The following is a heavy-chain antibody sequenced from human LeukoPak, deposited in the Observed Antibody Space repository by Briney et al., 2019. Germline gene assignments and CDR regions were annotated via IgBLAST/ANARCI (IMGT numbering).Heavy chain of an antibody. Sequence: GESLKISCKGSGYSFTDYWIGWVRQLPGKGLEWMGTVYPADSDTTYSPSFEGRVTISVDKYIKTAYLQWNSLKASDTAMYFCARRPLLESGVVAFDMWGQGTRLTVSP. CDR3: ARRPLLESGVVAFDM. CDR1: GYSFTDYW. J-gene: IGHJ3*02. V-gene: IGHV5-51*01. D-gene: IGHD2-21*01. CDR2: VYPADSDT.